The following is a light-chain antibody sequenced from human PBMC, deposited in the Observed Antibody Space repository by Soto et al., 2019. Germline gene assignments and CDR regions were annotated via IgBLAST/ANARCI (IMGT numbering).Light chain of an antibody. J-gene: IGLJ1*01. CDR3: QSYDSSLSVSYV. CDR2: GNS. CDR1: SSNIGAGYD. Sequence: VLTQPPSVSGAPGQRVTISCTGSSSNIGAGYDVHWYQQLPGTAPKLLIYGNSNRPSGVPDRFSGSKSGTSASLAITGLQAEDEADYYCQSYDSSLSVSYVFGTGTKVTVL. V-gene: IGLV1-40*01.